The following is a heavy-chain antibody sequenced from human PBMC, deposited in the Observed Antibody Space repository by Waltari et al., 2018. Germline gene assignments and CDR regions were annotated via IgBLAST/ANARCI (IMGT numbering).Heavy chain of an antibody. CDR3: ARSPHDYVWGSYRRRFDY. J-gene: IGHJ4*02. V-gene: IGHV4-34*01. Sequence: QVQLQQWGAGLLKPSETLSLTCAVYGGSFSGYYWSWIRQPPGKGLEWIGEINQSGSTNYNPSLKSRVTISVDTSKNQFSLKLSSVTAADTAVYYCARSPHDYVWGSYRRRFDYWGQGTLVTVSS. D-gene: IGHD3-16*02. CDR1: GGSFSGYY. CDR2: INQSGST.